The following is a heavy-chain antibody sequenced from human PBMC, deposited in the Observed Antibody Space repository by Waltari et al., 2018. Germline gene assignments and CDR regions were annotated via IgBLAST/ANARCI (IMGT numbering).Heavy chain of an antibody. CDR1: GGSISSGGYY. V-gene: IGHV4-31*01. CDR3: ARGGGYVDTAMDNYYYYMDV. J-gene: IGHJ6*03. Sequence: QVQLQESGPGLVKPSQTLSLTCTVSGGSISSGGYYWSWIRQHPGKGLEWIGYIYYSGSTYHNPALKSLVTISVDTSKNQFSLKLSSVTAADTAVYYCARGGGYVDTAMDNYYYYMDVWGKGTTVTVSS. CDR2: IYYSGST. D-gene: IGHD5-18*01.